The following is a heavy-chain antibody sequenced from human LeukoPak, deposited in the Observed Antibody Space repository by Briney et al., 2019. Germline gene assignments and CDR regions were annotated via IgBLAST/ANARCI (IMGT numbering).Heavy chain of an antibody. V-gene: IGHV3-15*01. CDR3: TTSPYYDYVWGSY. CDR1: GFTFSNAW. D-gene: IGHD3-16*01. J-gene: IGHJ4*02. CDR2: IKSKTDGGTT. Sequence: GGSLRLSCAASGFTFSNAWMSWVRQAPGKGLERVGRIKSKTDGGTTDYAAPVKGRFTISRDDSKNTLYLQMNSLKTEDTAVYYCTTSPYYDYVWGSYWGQGTLVTVSS.